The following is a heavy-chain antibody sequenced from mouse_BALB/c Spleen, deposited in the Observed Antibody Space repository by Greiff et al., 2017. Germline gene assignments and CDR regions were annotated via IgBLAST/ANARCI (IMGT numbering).Heavy chain of an antibody. CDR1: GFAFSSYD. Sequence: EVQLVESGGGLVKPGGSLKLSCAASGFAFSSYDMSWVRQTPEKRLEWVAYISSGGGSTYYPDTVKGRFTISRDNAKNTLYLQMSSLKSEDTAMYYCARRDGNYWYFDVWGAGTTVTVSS. CDR2: ISSGGGST. J-gene: IGHJ1*01. D-gene: IGHD2-1*01. CDR3: ARRDGNYWYFDV. V-gene: IGHV5-12-1*01.